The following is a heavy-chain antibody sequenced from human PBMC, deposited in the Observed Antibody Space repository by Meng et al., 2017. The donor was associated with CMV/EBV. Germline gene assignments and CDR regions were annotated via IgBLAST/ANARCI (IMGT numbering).Heavy chain of an antibody. CDR2: IRYDGSNK. Sequence: GESLKISCAASGFTFSNYGMYWVRQAPGKGLEWVAFIRYDGSNKYYADSVKGRFTISRDNSKNSLYLQMNSLRAEDTAVYYCARYSNKRTPFEPRYYSDYWGQGTLVTVSS. CDR1: GFTFSNYG. J-gene: IGHJ4*02. V-gene: IGHV3-30*02. CDR3: ARYSNKRTPFEPRYYSDY. D-gene: IGHD2-15*01.